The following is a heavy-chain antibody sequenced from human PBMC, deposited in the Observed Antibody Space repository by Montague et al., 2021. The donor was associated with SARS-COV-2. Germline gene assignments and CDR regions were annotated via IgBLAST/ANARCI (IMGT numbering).Heavy chain of an antibody. J-gene: IGHJ5*02. CDR2: IYDSGSA. D-gene: IGHD2-21*02. CDR3: ARAYCGGDCHVGP. V-gene: IGHV4-59*01. Sequence: SETLSLTCTVSVGSISNYYWTWIRQPPGKGLEWIGYIYDSGSANYNPSLKSRSTISVDTSNNQFSLGLSSVTAADTAGYYCARAYCGGDCHVGPWGQGVLVTVSS. CDR1: VGSISNYY.